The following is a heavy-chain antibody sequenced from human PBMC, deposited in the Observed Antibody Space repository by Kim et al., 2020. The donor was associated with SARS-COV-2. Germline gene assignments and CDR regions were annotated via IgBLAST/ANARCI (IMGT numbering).Heavy chain of an antibody. CDR3: AKDVWGYSGMDV. D-gene: IGHD3-16*02. CDR2: ISGNGEST. Sequence: GGSLRLSCAASGFTFSTNAMGWVRQAPGRGLEWVSSISGNGESTFYADSVRGQFTISRDISKSTLYLQMNSLRAEDTALYYCAKDVWGYSGMDVWGQGTTVTVSS. V-gene: IGHV3-23*01. J-gene: IGHJ6*02. CDR1: GFTFSTNA.